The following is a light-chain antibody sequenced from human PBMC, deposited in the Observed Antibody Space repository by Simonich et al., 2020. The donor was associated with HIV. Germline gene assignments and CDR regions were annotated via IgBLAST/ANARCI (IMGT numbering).Light chain of an antibody. Sequence: DIVMTQSPLSLPVTPGEPASISCRPSQSLLHSNGYNYLDWYLQKPGQSPHLLIYLGSNRASGVPDRFSGSGSGTDFTLKISRVEAEDVGVYYCMQALQTPPTFGQGTKVEIK. CDR1: QSLLHSNGYNY. CDR2: LGS. CDR3: MQALQTPPT. V-gene: IGKV2-28*01. J-gene: IGKJ1*01.